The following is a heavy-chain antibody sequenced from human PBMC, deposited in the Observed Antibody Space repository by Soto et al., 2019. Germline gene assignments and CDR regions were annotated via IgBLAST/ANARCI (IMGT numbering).Heavy chain of an antibody. V-gene: IGHV3-30*18. CDR2: ISYDGSNK. Sequence: GGSLRLSCAASGSTFSSYGMHWVRQAPGKGLEWVAVISYDGSNKYYADSVKGRFTISRDNSKNTLYLQMNSLRAEDTAVYYCAKDWGYYGSGSTWYYFDYWGQGTLVTVSS. J-gene: IGHJ4*02. CDR3: AKDWGYYGSGSTWYYFDY. CDR1: GSTFSSYG. D-gene: IGHD3-10*01.